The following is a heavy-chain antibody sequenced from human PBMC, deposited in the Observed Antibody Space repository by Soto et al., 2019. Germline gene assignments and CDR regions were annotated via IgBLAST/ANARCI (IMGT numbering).Heavy chain of an antibody. CDR1: GFTFGSYA. V-gene: IGHV3-23*01. CDR3: ARGYCSVGSCPRGFDY. J-gene: IGHJ4*02. CDR2: MSGSGRAT. Sequence: GGSLRLSCAASGFTFGSYAMGWVRQAPGKGLEWGSAMSGSGRATYYADSVKGRFTISRDNSKNTVHMQMNSLRDDDTAVYYCARGYCSVGSCPRGFDYWGQGTLVTVSS. D-gene: IGHD2-15*01.